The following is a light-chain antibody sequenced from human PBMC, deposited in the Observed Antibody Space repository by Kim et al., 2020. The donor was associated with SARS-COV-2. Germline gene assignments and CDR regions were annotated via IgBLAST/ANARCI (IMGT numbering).Light chain of an antibody. CDR3: QQFNSYPT. V-gene: IGKV1-13*02. J-gene: IGKJ4*01. CDR1: QGISSA. CDR2: DAS. Sequence: AIQLTQSPSSLSASVGDRVTITCRASQGISSALAWYQQKPGKAPKLLIYDASSLESGVPSRFSGSGSGTDFTLTISSLQAEYFATYYCQQFNSYPTFGEGTKVDIK.